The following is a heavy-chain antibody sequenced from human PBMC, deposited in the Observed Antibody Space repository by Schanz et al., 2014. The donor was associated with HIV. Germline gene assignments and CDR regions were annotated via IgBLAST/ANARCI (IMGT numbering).Heavy chain of an antibody. Sequence: EVQLLESGGGFVQPGGSLRLSCAASGFAFNNYAMTWVRQAPGKGLEWVSSISESGGRTYYADSVNGRFTISRDNAKNSLFLQMESLRAEDTAVYYCARDGGEVWGQGTTVTVSS. V-gene: IGHV3-23*01. D-gene: IGHD3-16*01. J-gene: IGHJ6*02. CDR1: GFAFNNYA. CDR3: ARDGGEV. CDR2: ISESGGRT.